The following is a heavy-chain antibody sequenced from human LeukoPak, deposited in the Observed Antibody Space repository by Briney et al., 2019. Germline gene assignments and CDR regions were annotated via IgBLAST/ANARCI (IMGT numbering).Heavy chain of an antibody. J-gene: IGHJ4*02. CDR1: GFTFSDYY. V-gene: IGHV3-11*01. Sequence: GGSLRLSCAASGFTFSDYYMSWIRQAPGKGLEWVSYISSSGSTIYYADSVKGRFTISRDNAKNSLYLQMNSLRAEDTAMYYCARDPPTYYYGSGSIYYFDYWGQGTLVTVSS. CDR3: ARDPPTYYYGSGSIYYFDY. D-gene: IGHD3-10*01. CDR2: ISSSGSTI.